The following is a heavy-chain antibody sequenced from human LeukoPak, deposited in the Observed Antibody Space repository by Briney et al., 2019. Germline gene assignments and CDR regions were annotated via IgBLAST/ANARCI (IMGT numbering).Heavy chain of an antibody. J-gene: IGHJ6*03. CDR1: GYTFTSYG. CDR3: ARRGGGWYLFEPYYYYYMDV. D-gene: IGHD6-19*01. CDR2: ISAYNGNT. Sequence: GASVKVSCKASGYTFTSYGISWVRQAPGQRLEWMGWISAYNGNTNYAQKLQGRVTMTTDTSTSTAYMELRSLRSDDTAVYYCARRGGGWYLFEPYYYYYMDVWGKGTTVTVSS. V-gene: IGHV1-18*01.